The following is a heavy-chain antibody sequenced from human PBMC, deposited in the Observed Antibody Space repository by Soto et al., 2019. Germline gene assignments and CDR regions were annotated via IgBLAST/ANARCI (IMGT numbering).Heavy chain of an antibody. CDR2: ISYDGSNK. J-gene: IGHJ4*02. CDR3: ERYLSGSGD. Sequence: QVQLVESGGGVVQPGRSLRLSCAASGFAFSSYAMHWVRQAPGKGLEWVAVISYDGSNKYYADSVKGRFTISRDNSKNALYLQMNSLRAEDTAVYYCERYLSGSGDWGQGTLVTVSS. CDR1: GFAFSSYA. D-gene: IGHD3-10*01. V-gene: IGHV3-30-3*01.